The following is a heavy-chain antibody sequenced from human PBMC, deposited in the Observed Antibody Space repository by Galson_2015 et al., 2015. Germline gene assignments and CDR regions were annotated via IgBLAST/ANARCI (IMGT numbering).Heavy chain of an antibody. CDR2: IWSDGNNK. D-gene: IGHD3-10*01. J-gene: IGHJ4*02. Sequence: SLRLSCAASGFTFSNYGMHWVRQAPGKGLEWVAVIWSDGNNKYYADSVKGRFTISRDNSKKTLYLQMNSLRAEDTAVYYCAKDKFYGSGSYFYWGQGTLVTVSS. V-gene: IGHV3-33*03. CDR1: GFTFSNYG. CDR3: AKDKFYGSGSYFY.